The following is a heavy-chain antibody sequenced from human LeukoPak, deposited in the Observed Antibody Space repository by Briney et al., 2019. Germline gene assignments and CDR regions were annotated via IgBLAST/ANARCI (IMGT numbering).Heavy chain of an antibody. CDR3: AHEAGFLEWLLSDPNFDY. V-gene: IGHV2-5*01. Sequence: SGPTLVNPTQTLTLTCTFSGFSLSTSGVGVGWTRQPPGKALEWLALIYWNDDKRYSPSLKSRLTITKDTSKNQVVLTMTNMDPVDTATYYCAHEAGFLEWLLSDPNFDYWGQGTLVTVSS. CDR2: IYWNDDK. CDR1: GFSLSTSGVG. J-gene: IGHJ4*02. D-gene: IGHD3-3*01.